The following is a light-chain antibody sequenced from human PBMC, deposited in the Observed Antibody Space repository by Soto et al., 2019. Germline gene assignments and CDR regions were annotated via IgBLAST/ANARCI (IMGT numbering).Light chain of an antibody. CDR2: DVA. CDR1: SSDIGGYNY. Sequence: QSVLTQPASVSGSPGQSITISCTGTSSDIGGYNYVSWYQQHPGKANKLMIYDVANRPSGVSNRFSGSKSDNTASLTISGLQAEDEADYYCSSYTSSSTLVVFGGGTKVTVL. V-gene: IGLV2-14*03. J-gene: IGLJ2*01. CDR3: SSYTSSSTLVV.